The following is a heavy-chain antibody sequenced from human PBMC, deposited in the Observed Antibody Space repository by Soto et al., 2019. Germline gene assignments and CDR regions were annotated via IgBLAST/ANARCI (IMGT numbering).Heavy chain of an antibody. D-gene: IGHD2-15*01. CDR1: GFTFSNYG. Sequence: EVQLLESGGNLVQPGGSLRLSCVASGFTFSNYGMSWVRQAPGKGLEWVSGISDSGGTRYSADFVKGRFTVTRNNSKNPLYLQVNSLRAEDTAVYYCAKWWQGRGRKFDSWGQAPLVSVSS. V-gene: IGHV3-23*01. CDR2: ISDSGGTR. J-gene: IGHJ4*02. CDR3: AKWWQGRGRKFDS.